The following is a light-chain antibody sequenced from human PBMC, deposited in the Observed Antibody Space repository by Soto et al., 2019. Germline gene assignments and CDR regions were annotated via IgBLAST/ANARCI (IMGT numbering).Light chain of an antibody. Sequence: QSVLTQPASVSGSPGQSITISCTGTSSDVGAYNFVSWYQQHPGKVPKLMIFDVSSRPSGVSDRFSGSKSGNTASLTISGFQAEDEGDYYCSSYTSSSTHVFGSGTKLTVL. CDR2: DVS. CDR1: SSDVGAYNF. J-gene: IGLJ1*01. CDR3: SSYTSSSTHV. V-gene: IGLV2-14*03.